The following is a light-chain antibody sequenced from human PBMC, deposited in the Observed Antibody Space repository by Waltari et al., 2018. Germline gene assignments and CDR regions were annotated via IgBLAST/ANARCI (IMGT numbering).Light chain of an antibody. V-gene: IGKV3-20*01. J-gene: IGKJ1*01. CDR3: QKYVRLPAT. CDR1: QSVSRC. Sequence: SCRDIQSVSRCLAWYQQKPGKAPRLLSYDESTSATGIPDRFSGSGSGTDFSLTISRLEPEDFAVYYCQKYVRLPATFGQGTTVEIK. CDR2: DES.